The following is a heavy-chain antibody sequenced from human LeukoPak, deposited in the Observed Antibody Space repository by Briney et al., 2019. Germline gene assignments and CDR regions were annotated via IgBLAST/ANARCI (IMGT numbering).Heavy chain of an antibody. Sequence: SETLSLTCTVSGGSISSYYGSWIRQPPGKGLGWIGYISYSGSTNYNPSLKSRVTISVDTSKNQFSLKLNSVTAADTAVYYCARLTGQQLVQDYYMDVWGKGTTVTVSS. J-gene: IGHJ6*03. V-gene: IGHV4-59*08. CDR3: ARLTGQQLVQDYYMDV. CDR2: ISYSGST. CDR1: GGSISSYY. D-gene: IGHD6-13*01.